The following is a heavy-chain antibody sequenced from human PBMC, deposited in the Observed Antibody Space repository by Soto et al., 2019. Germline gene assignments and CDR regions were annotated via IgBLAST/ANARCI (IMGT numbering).Heavy chain of an antibody. CDR1: GFPFSHYA. CDR3: AKSGDLVRGKHFYDGMDV. V-gene: IGHV3-23*01. D-gene: IGHD3-10*01. Sequence: PGGSLRLSCTASGFPFSHYAMSWVRQAPGKGLEWVSAISGSGGSTYYADSVKGRFTISRDNSKNTLYLQINSLSAEDTAVYYCAKSGDLVRGKHFYDGMDVWGQGTTVTVSS. J-gene: IGHJ6*02. CDR2: ISGSGGST.